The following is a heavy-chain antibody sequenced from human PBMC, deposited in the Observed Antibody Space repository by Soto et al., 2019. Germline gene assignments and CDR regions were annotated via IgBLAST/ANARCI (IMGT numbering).Heavy chain of an antibody. CDR1: GFTFSSYG. J-gene: IGHJ6*02. CDR2: ISYDGSNK. CDR3: AKLGTIWFGPHGMDV. D-gene: IGHD3-10*01. V-gene: IGHV3-30*18. Sequence: GGSLRLSCAASGFTFSSYGMHWVRQAPGKGLEWVAVISYDGSNKYYADSVKGRFTISRDNSKNTLYLQMNSLRAEDTAVYYCAKLGTIWFGPHGMDVWGQGTTVTVSS.